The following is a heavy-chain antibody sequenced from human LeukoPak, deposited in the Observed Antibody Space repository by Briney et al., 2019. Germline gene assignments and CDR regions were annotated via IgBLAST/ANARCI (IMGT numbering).Heavy chain of an antibody. Sequence: LTLSCRGSGYIFTSYWIGWVRQMPGKGLEWMGIIYPGDSETIYSPSFQGQVTISVDQSFSTAYLQWSSLKPSHPPMYSCARQYITGWQSFDYWGQRTLDTVSS. J-gene: IGHJ4*02. V-gene: IGHV5-51*01. CDR1: GYIFTSYW. CDR3: ARQYITGWQSFDY. CDR2: IYPGDSET. D-gene: IGHD6-19*01.